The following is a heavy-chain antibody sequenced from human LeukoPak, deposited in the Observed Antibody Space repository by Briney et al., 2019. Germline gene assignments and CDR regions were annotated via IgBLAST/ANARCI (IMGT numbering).Heavy chain of an antibody. V-gene: IGHV1-69*02. CDR2: IIPILGIA. CDR3: ARGSIVGATLHFDY. Sequence: ASVKVSCKASGGTFSSYTISWVRQAPGQGLEGMGRIIPILGIANYAQKFQGRVTITADKSTSTAYMELSSLRSEDTAVYYCARGSIVGATLHFDYWGQGTLVTVSS. D-gene: IGHD1-26*01. CDR1: GGTFSSYT. J-gene: IGHJ4*02.